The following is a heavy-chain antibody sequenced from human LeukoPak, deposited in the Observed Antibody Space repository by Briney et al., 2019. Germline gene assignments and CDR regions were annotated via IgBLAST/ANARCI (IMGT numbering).Heavy chain of an antibody. CDR1: GFSFSTYW. CDR3: ARGPRYYYDSSGYSYFDY. CDR2: IKQGGSEK. D-gene: IGHD3-22*01. J-gene: IGHJ4*02. Sequence: PGGSPRLSCVASGFSFSTYWMSWVRQAPGKGLEWVANIKQGGSEKYYVDSVKGRFTISRDNAKNSLYLQMNSLRAEDTAVYYCARGPRYYYDSSGYSYFDYWGQGTLVTVSS. V-gene: IGHV3-7*01.